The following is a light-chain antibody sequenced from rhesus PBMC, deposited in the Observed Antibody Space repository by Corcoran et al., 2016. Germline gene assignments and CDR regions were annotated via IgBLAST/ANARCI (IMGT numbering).Light chain of an antibody. J-gene: IGKJ3*01. Sequence: DIQMTQSPSPLSASVGDRATSTCRASENVDNNLHWYQQKPGKAPKLLIYAASALQSGDPSRTSGSGSGKDYTFPISGLQPDDFATYSCHHSYGTPFTFGPGAKLDIK. CDR1: ENVDNN. CDR2: AAS. V-gene: IGKV1-74*01. CDR3: HHSYGTPFT.